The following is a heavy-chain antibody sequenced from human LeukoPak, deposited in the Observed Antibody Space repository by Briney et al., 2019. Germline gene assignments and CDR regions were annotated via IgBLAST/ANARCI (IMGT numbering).Heavy chain of an antibody. CDR1: GYIFTSYG. J-gene: IGHJ5*02. Sequence: ASVKVSCKASGYIFTSYGISWVRQAPGQGLEWMGWISVYNGNTNYPQRLQGRVTMTTDTSTTTAYMELRSLRSDDTAVYYCARHFGSGSYYNGNWFDPWGQGTLVTVSS. V-gene: IGHV1-18*01. CDR2: ISVYNGNT. D-gene: IGHD3-10*01. CDR3: ARHFGSGSYYNGNWFDP.